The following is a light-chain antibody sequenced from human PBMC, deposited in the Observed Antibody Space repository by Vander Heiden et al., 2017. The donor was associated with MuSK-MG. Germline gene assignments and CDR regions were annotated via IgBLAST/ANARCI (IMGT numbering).Light chain of an antibody. Sequence: QSVLTQPPSVSAAPGQKVTISCSGSSSNIGNNYVSWYQQLPGTAPKLLSYDNNKRPSGIPDRFSGSKSGTSATLGITGLQTGDEADYYCGTWDSSLSAEVFGGGTKLTVL. J-gene: IGLJ2*01. V-gene: IGLV1-51*01. CDR3: GTWDSSLSAEV. CDR2: DNN. CDR1: SSNIGNNY.